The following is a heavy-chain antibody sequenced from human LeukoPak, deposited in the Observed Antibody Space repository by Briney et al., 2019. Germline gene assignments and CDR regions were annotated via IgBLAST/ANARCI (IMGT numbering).Heavy chain of an antibody. CDR1: GFTFSTYD. Sequence: GGSLRLSCTASGFTFSTYDMSWVRQAPGKGLEWVSTVRVNGRSTYYADSVKGRFTISRDNSKNTLYLQMNSLRAEDTALYYCAKPGEASNYYFDYWGQGALVTVSS. D-gene: IGHD2-21*01. CDR2: VRVNGRST. CDR3: AKPGEASNYYFDY. V-gene: IGHV3-23*01. J-gene: IGHJ4*02.